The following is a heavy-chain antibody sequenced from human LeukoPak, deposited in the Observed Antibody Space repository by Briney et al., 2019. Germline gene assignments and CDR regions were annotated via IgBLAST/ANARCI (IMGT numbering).Heavy chain of an antibody. J-gene: IGHJ6*03. D-gene: IGHD1-7*01. V-gene: IGHV3-23*01. CDR1: GFIFSSYA. CDR3: AKLGGPYNWDYAGLNYMDV. CDR2: ISGSGVNT. Sequence: GGSLRLSCAASGFIFSSYAMTWVRQAPGKGLGWVSGISGSGVNTYYADSVKGRFTISRDNSKDTVYLQMNSLRAEDTAIYYCAKLGGPYNWDYAGLNYMDVWGKGTTFTVSS.